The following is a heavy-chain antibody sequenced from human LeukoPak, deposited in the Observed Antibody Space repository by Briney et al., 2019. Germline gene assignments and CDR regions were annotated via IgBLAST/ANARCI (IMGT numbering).Heavy chain of an antibody. CDR2: IYHSGST. J-gene: IGHJ4*02. CDR1: GGSISSYY. D-gene: IGHD6-19*01. V-gene: IGHV4-59*12. CDR3: ARVFSGCSSC. Sequence: PSETLSLTCTVSGGSISSYYWSWIRQPPGKGLEWIGYIYHSGSTNYNPSLKSRVTISVDTSKNQFSLKLSSVTAADTAVYYCARVFSGCSSCWGQGTLVTVSS.